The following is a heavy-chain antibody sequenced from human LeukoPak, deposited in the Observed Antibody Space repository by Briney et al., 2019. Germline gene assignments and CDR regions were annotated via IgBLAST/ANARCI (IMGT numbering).Heavy chain of an antibody. D-gene: IGHD3-22*01. CDR1: GGAISNYY. CDR2: IYASGGT. V-gene: IGHV4-4*07. J-gene: IGHJ3*02. CDR3: ARNRSHYYGKIPFDI. Sequence: PAETLSLTCTVSGGAISNYYWSWIRQSAGKGLEWIGQIYASGGTNYNPSLKSRVTMSADKSKNQISLRLRSVTAADTAVYYCARNRSHYYGKIPFDIWGQGTMLTLSS.